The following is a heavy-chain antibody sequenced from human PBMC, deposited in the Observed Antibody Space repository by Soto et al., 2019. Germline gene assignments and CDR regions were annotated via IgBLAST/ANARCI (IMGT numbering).Heavy chain of an antibody. J-gene: IGHJ6*02. CDR3: ARDYYYSGMDV. Sequence: QVQLQQWGAGLLKPSETLSLTCAVYGGSFSSNYWNWIRQPPGKGLEWIGEINPSGSTNYSPSLKGRVTLSVDTSKNQFSLKLTSLTAADTAVYYCARDYYYSGMDVWGQGTTVTVSS. CDR2: INPSGST. CDR1: GGSFSSNY. V-gene: IGHV4-34*01.